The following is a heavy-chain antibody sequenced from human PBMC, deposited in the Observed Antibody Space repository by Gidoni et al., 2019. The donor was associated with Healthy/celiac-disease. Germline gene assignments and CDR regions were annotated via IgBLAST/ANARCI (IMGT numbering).Heavy chain of an antibody. D-gene: IGHD2-2*01. J-gene: IGHJ6*02. CDR1: GGTFSSYA. Sequence: QVQLVQSGAEVKKPGSSVKVSCKASGGTFSSYAIRWVRQAPGQGLEWMGGIIPIFGTANYAQKFQGRVTITADESTSTAYMELSSLRSEDTAVYYCATGTLYCSSTSCLYYYYYGMDVWGQGTTVTVSS. CDR3: ATGTLYCSSTSCLYYYYYGMDV. CDR2: IIPIFGTA. V-gene: IGHV1-69*01.